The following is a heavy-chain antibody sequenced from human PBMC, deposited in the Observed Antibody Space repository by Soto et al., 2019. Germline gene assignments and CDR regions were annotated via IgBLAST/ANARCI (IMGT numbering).Heavy chain of an antibody. V-gene: IGHV4-59*08. D-gene: IGHD3-9*01. CDR2: IYYTGNT. CDR1: GDSISSYH. CDR3: ARYWYYDILNGCIGLDE. Sequence: SETLSLTCSVSGDSISSYHWTWIRLPPEKGLEWIGYIYYTGNTNYNPSLKSRVTISVDTSKNQFSLRLSSVTAADTAVYYCARYWYYDILNGCIGLDEWGQGTLSTVSS. J-gene: IGHJ4*02.